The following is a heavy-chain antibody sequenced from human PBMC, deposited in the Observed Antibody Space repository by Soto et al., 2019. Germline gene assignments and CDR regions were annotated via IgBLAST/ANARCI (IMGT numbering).Heavy chain of an antibody. Sequence: GGSLRLSCAASGFTFNNYAMSWVRQAPGKGLEWVSAISGNGISTYYADSVRGRFTISRDNSENTLFLQMNRLRADDTAVYYCTRDAISTVRATDNWFDPWGQGTLVTVS. CDR1: GFTFNNYA. CDR2: ISGNGIST. J-gene: IGHJ5*02. CDR3: TRDAISTVRATDNWFDP. D-gene: IGHD3-10*01. V-gene: IGHV3-23*01.